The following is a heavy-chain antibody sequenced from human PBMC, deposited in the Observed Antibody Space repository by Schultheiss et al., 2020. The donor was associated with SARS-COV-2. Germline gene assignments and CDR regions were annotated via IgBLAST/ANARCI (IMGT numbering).Heavy chain of an antibody. CDR1: GGSISSYY. Sequence: SETLSLTCTVSGGSISSYYWSWIRQPPGKGLEWIGRIYTSGSTNYNPSLKSRVTMSVDTSKNQFSLKLSSVTAADTAVYYCARRGWELRRNWFDPWGQGTLVTVSS. CDR3: ARRGWELRRNWFDP. D-gene: IGHD1-26*01. J-gene: IGHJ5*02. V-gene: IGHV4-4*07. CDR2: IYTSGST.